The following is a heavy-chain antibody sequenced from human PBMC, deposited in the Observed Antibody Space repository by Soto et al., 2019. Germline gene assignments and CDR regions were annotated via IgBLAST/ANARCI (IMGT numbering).Heavy chain of an antibody. Sequence: EVQLLESGGGLVQPGGSLRLSCTASGFTFSTYAMSWVRQAPGKGLEWVSTISDSGSTYYADSVKGRFTISRDNSKNTLYLEMNSLRAEETAVYYCANDKGRRYCSRTSCLYSFDYWGQGTLVTVYS. D-gene: IGHD2-2*01. V-gene: IGHV3-23*01. J-gene: IGHJ4*02. CDR3: ANDKGRRYCSRTSCLYSFDY. CDR2: ISDSGST. CDR1: GFTFSTYA.